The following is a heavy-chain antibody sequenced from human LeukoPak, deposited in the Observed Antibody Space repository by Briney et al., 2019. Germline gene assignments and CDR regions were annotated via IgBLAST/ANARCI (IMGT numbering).Heavy chain of an antibody. CDR2: IYYSGST. CDR3: ARNSYFDNSGEGAFDI. V-gene: IGHV4-39*07. Sequence: SETLSLTCTVSGGSISSSSYYWGWIRQPPGKGLEWIGSIYYSGSTYYNSSLKSRVTISVDRSKNQFSLKLSSVTAADTAVYYCARNSYFDNSGEGAFDIWGQGTMVTVSS. D-gene: IGHD3-22*01. J-gene: IGHJ3*02. CDR1: GGSISSSSYY.